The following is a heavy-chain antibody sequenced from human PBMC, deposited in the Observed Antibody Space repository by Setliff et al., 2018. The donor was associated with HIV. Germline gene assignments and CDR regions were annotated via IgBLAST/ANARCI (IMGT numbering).Heavy chain of an antibody. CDR1: GYTFSSYG. J-gene: IGHJ5*02. CDR3: ARDQPTVYYTSWYDSGEYNWFDP. V-gene: IGHV1-18*01. CDR2: ISAYNGNT. D-gene: IGHD6-13*01. Sequence: ASVKVSCKASGYTFSSYGITWVRQAPGQGLEWVGWISAYNGNTNYAQKVQGRVIMTTDISTSTAYMELSSLSSEDTAVYYCARDQPTVYYTSWYDSGEYNWFDPWGQGTLVTVSS.